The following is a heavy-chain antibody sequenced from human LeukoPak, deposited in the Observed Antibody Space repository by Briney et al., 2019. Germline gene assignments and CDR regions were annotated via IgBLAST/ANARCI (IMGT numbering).Heavy chain of an antibody. J-gene: IGHJ1*01. CDR2: INSDGSST. Sequence: PGGSLRLSCAASGFTFSSCWMHWVRQAPGKGLVWVARINSDGSSTSYADSVKGRFTISRDNAKNTLYLQMSSLRVEDTAVYYCATYYYDSGGFHFHHWGQGTLVTVSS. V-gene: IGHV3-74*01. CDR3: ATYYYDSGGFHFHH. CDR1: GFTFSSCW. D-gene: IGHD3-22*01.